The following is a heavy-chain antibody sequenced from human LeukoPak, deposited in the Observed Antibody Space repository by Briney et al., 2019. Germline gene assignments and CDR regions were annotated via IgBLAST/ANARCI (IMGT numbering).Heavy chain of an antibody. CDR1: GYIFTNYG. Sequence: ASVKVSCKASGYIFTNYGITWVRQAPGQGLEWMGWISVHNGKTNFAQKFRGRVTMTTDTSTNTAYMEVRSLTSDDTAVYYCARELTSSSDWGQGTLVTVSS. V-gene: IGHV1-18*04. CDR3: ARELTSSSD. J-gene: IGHJ4*02. CDR2: ISVHNGKT. D-gene: IGHD2-2*01.